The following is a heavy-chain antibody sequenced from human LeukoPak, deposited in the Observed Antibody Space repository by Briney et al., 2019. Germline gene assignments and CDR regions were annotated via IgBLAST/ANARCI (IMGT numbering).Heavy chain of an antibody. Sequence: PSETLSLTCTVSGGSISSYYWSWIRQPPGKGLEWIGYIYYSGSTNYNPSLKSRVTISVDTSKNQFSLKLSSVTAADTAVYYCARVLTGPAAFDIWGQGTMVTVSS. CDR1: GGSISSYY. CDR2: IYYSGST. CDR3: ARVLTGPAAFDI. J-gene: IGHJ3*02. D-gene: IGHD3-16*01. V-gene: IGHV4-59*01.